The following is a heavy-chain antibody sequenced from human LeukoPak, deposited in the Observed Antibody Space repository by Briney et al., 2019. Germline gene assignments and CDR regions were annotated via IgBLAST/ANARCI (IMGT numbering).Heavy chain of an antibody. Sequence: ASVKVSFKTSGYTFTDYYMHWVRQAPGQGLEWMGWINPKSGGTNFAQTFQGRVTMTRDTSISTAYMELSRLTSDDTAVYYCATVAGQGEGELLWFGEGIDYWDRGTLVTVSS. CDR1: GYTFTDYY. V-gene: IGHV1-2*02. CDR3: ATVAGQGEGELLWFGEGIDY. D-gene: IGHD3-10*01. J-gene: IGHJ4*02. CDR2: INPKSGGT.